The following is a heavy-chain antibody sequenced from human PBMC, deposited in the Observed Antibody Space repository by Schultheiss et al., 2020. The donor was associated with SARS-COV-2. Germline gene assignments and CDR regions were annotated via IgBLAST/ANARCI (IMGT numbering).Heavy chain of an antibody. CDR2: ISGSGGST. Sequence: GGSLRLSCAASGFTFSSYGMHWVRQAPGKGLEWVSAISGSGGSTYYADSVKGRFTISRHNSKNTLYLQMNSLRAEDTAVYYCARAVTYYFDYWGQGTLVTVSS. CDR3: ARAVTYYFDY. V-gene: IGHV3-NL1*01. J-gene: IGHJ4*02. CDR1: GFTFSSYG. D-gene: IGHD3-16*01.